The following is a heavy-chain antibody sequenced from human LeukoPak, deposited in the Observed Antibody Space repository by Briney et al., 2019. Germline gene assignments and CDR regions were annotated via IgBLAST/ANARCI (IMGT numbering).Heavy chain of an antibody. CDR3: TRVIYYYGMDV. J-gene: IGHJ6*02. CDR1: GFTFCDYA. V-gene: IGHV3-49*03. Sequence: PGRSLRLSCTASGFTFCDYAMSWFRQAPGEGLEWVGFIRSKAYGGTTEYAVSVKGRFTISRDDSKSIAYLQMNSLKTEDTAVYYCTRVIYYYGMDVWGQGTTVTVSS. CDR2: IRSKAYGGTT.